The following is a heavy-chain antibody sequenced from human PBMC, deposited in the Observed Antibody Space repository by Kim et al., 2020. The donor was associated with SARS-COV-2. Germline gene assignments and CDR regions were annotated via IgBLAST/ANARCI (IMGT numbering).Heavy chain of an antibody. J-gene: IGHJ6*02. CDR3: ARYQCGGDCYSDGMDV. CDR2: ISSRSTI. D-gene: IGHD2-21*02. CDR1: GFTFSSYS. Sequence: GGSLRLSCAASGFTFSSYSMNWVRQAPGKGLEWVSYISSRSTIYYADSVKGRFTISRDNAKNSLYLQMNSLRDEDTAVYYCARYQCGGDCYSDGMDVWG. V-gene: IGHV3-48*02.